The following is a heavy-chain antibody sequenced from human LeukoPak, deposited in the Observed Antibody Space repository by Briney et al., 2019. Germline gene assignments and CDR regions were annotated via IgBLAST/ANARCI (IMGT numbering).Heavy chain of an antibody. J-gene: IGHJ4*02. D-gene: IGHD2-8*01. CDR1: GFTFSSYA. CDR2: ISVSGGST. CDR3: AKGDIVLLVYPQGFDY. Sequence: GGSLRLSCAASGFTFSSYAMSWVRQAPGKGLEWVSAISVSGGSTYYADSVKGRFTISRDNSKNTLYLQMNSLRAEDTAVYYCAKGDIVLLVYPQGFDYWGQGTLVTVSS. V-gene: IGHV3-23*01.